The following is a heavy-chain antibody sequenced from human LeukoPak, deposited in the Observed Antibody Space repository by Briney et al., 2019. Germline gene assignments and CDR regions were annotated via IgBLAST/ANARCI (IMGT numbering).Heavy chain of an antibody. D-gene: IGHD6-13*01. J-gene: IGHJ4*02. V-gene: IGHV1-69*01. CDR1: GGTFTSYA. CDR2: IIPIFGTA. CDR3: AIRIAAAGIDY. Sequence: SVKVSCKASGGTFTSYAISWVRQVPGQGLEWMGGIIPIFGTANYAQKFQGRVTITADESTSTAYMELSSLRSEDTAVYYCAIRIAAAGIDYWGQGTLVTVSS.